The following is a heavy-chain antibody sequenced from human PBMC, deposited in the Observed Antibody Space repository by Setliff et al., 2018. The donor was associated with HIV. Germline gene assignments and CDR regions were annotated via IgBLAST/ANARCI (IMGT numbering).Heavy chain of an antibody. Sequence: PSETLSLTCTVSGDSINSGGYYWSWIRQRPGKGLEWIGNIYYSGSTNYNPSLKSRVTISVDTSKNQFSLKLSSVTAADTAVYYCARIYDYGSYYFDYWGQGTLVTVSS. D-gene: IGHD3-10*01. J-gene: IGHJ4*02. CDR2: IYYSGST. CDR1: GDSINSGGYY. CDR3: ARIYDYGSYYFDY. V-gene: IGHV4-61*08.